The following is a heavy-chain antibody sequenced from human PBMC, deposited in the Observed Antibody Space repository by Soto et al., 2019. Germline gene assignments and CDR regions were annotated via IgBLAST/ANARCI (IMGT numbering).Heavy chain of an antibody. CDR2: IIPIFGTA. V-gene: IGHV1-69*13. CDR3: ARDDTAMVTPYYYYGMDV. D-gene: IGHD5-18*01. CDR1: GGTFSSYA. Sequence: SVKVSCKASGGTFSSYAISWVRQAPGQGLEWMGGIIPIFGTANYAQKFQGRVTITADESTSTAYMELSSLRSEDTAVYYCARDDTAMVTPYYYYGMDVWGQGTTVTVSS. J-gene: IGHJ6*02.